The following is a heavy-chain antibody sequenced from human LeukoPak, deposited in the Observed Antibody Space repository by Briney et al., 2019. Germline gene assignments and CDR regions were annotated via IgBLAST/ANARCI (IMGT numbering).Heavy chain of an antibody. Sequence: GGSLRLSCAASGFTFSNYGMHWVRQAPGKGLEWVAVIRFVGSDKYYADSVKGRFTISRDNSKNTLYLQMNSLRAEDTAVYYCAKATIYDSSGYFHRGAFDIWGQGTMVTVSS. V-gene: IGHV3-30*12. D-gene: IGHD3-22*01. CDR1: GFTFSNYG. CDR3: AKATIYDSSGYFHRGAFDI. J-gene: IGHJ3*02. CDR2: IRFVGSDK.